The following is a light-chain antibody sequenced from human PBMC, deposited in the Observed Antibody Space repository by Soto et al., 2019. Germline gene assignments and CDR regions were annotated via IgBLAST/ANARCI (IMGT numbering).Light chain of an antibody. CDR1: QTVSGSY. CDR2: GAS. Sequence: EIVMTQSPGTLSLSPGERATLSCRASQTVSGSYLAWYQHKPGQAPRLLIHGASTRATGIPDRFSGSGSGTDFTLTISRLEPEDFVVYYCQHHGNSAYTFGQGTKLEIK. V-gene: IGKV3-20*01. CDR3: QHHGNSAYT. J-gene: IGKJ2*01.